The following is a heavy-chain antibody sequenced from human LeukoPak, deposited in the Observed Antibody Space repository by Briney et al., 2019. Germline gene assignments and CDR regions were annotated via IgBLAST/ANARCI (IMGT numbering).Heavy chain of an antibody. CDR3: ARLRGVYYHYMDV. CDR2: IKEDGSET. Sequence: PGGSLRLSCAASGFTVSSNYMSWVRQAPGKGLEWVANIKEDGSETYYVDSVKGRFTISRDNTKNSLYLQMNNLRAEDTALYYGARLRGVYYHYMDVWGKGTTVTFSS. V-gene: IGHV3-7*03. J-gene: IGHJ6*03. D-gene: IGHD3-3*01. CDR1: GFTVSSNY.